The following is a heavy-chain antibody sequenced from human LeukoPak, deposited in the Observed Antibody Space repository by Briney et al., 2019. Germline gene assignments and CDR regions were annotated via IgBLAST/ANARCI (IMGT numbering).Heavy chain of an antibody. D-gene: IGHD5-12*01. CDR1: GGSISTYY. Sequence: SETLSLTCTVSGGSISTYYWSWIRQPPGKGLEWIGYVYRSGNTNYNPSLKSRVTISVDTSKNQFSLKLNSVTAADTAVYFCARSANSYDDFDYWGQATMATVSS. CDR3: ARSANSYDDFDY. J-gene: IGHJ4*02. CDR2: VYRSGNT. V-gene: IGHV4-59*01.